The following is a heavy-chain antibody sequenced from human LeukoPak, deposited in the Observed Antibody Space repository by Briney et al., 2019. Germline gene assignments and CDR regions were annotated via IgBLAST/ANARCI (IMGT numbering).Heavy chain of an antibody. CDR1: GGSISSYY. CDR2: IYYSGST. V-gene: IGHV4-59*01. CDR3: ARQYGDRDPDYYYYYYMDV. J-gene: IGHJ6*03. Sequence: PSETLSLTCTVSGGSISSYYWSWIRQPPGKGLEWIGYIYYSGSTNYNPSLKSRVTISVDTSKNQFSLKLSSVTAADTAVYYCARQYGDRDPDYYYYYYMDVWGKGTTVTVSS. D-gene: IGHD4-17*01.